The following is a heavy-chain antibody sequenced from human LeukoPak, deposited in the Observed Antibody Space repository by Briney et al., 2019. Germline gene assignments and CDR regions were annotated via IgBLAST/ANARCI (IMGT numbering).Heavy chain of an antibody. Sequence: ASVKVSCKASGYTFTSYGISWVRQAPGQGLEWMGWISAYNGNTNYAQKLQGRVTMTTDTSTSTAYMELRSLRSEDTAVYYCARETYYYDSSGYWINWFDPWGQGTLVTVSS. CDR3: ARETYYYDSSGYWINWFDP. D-gene: IGHD3-22*01. V-gene: IGHV1-18*01. J-gene: IGHJ5*02. CDR2: ISAYNGNT. CDR1: GYTFTSYG.